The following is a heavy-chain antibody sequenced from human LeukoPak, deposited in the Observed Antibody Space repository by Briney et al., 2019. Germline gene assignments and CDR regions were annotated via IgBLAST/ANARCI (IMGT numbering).Heavy chain of an antibody. Sequence: LEASVKVSCKASGYTFTGYYMHWVRQAPGQGLEWMGWINPNSGGTNYAQKFQGRVTITADKSTSAAYMDLTSLKSEDTAVYYCARDNNDYVWGSYRYGFDPWGQGTLVTVSS. CDR1: GYTFTGYY. CDR3: ARDNNDYVWGSYRYGFDP. D-gene: IGHD3-16*02. V-gene: IGHV1-2*03. J-gene: IGHJ5*02. CDR2: INPNSGGT.